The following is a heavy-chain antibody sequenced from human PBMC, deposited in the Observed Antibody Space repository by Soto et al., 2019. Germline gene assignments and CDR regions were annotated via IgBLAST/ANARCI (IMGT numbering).Heavy chain of an antibody. Sequence: PGESLKISCKGSGYGFTSYWISWVRQMPGKGLEWMGRIDPSDSYTNYSPSFQGHVTISADKSISTAYLQWSSLKASDTAMYYCARHDEVYAGERTYYYYYGMDVWGQGTTVTVSS. D-gene: IGHD2-8*01. CDR1: GYGFTSYW. V-gene: IGHV5-10-1*01. CDR3: ARHDEVYAGERTYYYYYGMDV. CDR2: IDPSDSYT. J-gene: IGHJ6*02.